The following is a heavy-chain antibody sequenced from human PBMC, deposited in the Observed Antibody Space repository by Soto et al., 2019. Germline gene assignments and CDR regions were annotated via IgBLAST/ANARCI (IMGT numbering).Heavy chain of an antibody. Sequence: ASVKVSCKASGHTFTSYDISWVRQAPGQGLEWMGWISAYNGNTNYAQKLQGRVTMTTDTSTSTAYMELRSLRSDDTAVYYCARDRGLWLDYYDSSDYYMGDYWGQGTLVTVSS. CDR3: ARDRGLWLDYYDSSDYYMGDY. CDR1: GHTFTSYD. V-gene: IGHV1-18*04. D-gene: IGHD3-22*01. J-gene: IGHJ4*02. CDR2: ISAYNGNT.